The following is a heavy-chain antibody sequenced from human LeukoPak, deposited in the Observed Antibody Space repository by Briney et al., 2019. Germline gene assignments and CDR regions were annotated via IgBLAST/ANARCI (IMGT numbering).Heavy chain of an antibody. D-gene: IGHD2-2*01. CDR1: GFTFSSYS. J-gene: IGHJ4*02. CDR2: ISSSSSYI. CDR3: ARGYCSSTSCLPYYFDY. Sequence: SGGSLRLSCAASGFTFSSYSMNWVRQAPGKGLEWVSSISSSSSYIYYADSVKGRFTISRDNAKNSLYLQMNSLRAEDTAAYYCARGYCSSTSCLPYYFDYWGQGTLVTVSS. V-gene: IGHV3-21*01.